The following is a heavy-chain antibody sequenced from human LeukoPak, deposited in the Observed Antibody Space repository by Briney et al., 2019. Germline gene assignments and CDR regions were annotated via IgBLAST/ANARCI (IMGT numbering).Heavy chain of an antibody. Sequence: PSQTLSLTCTVSGGSISSGGYYWSWIRQHPGEGLEWIGYIYYSGSTYYNPSLKSRVTISVDTSKNQFSLKLSSVTAADTAVYYCARDAVATIGYYYYGMDVWGQGTTVTVSS. CDR3: ARDAVATIGYYYYGMDV. D-gene: IGHD5-12*01. J-gene: IGHJ6*02. CDR2: IYYSGST. V-gene: IGHV4-31*03. CDR1: GGSISSGGYY.